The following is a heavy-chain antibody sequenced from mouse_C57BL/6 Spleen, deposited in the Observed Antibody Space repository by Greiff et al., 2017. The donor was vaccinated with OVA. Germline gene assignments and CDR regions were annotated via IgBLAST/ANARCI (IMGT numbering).Heavy chain of an antibody. Sequence: EVQLQQSGPGLVKPSQSLSLTCSVTGYSITSGYYWNWIRQFPGNKLEWMGYISYDGSNNYNPSLKNRISITRDTSKNQFFLKLNSVTTYDTATYYCARGGTNWYFDVWGTGTTVTVSS. D-gene: IGHD2-13*01. V-gene: IGHV3-6*01. J-gene: IGHJ1*03. CDR1: GYSITSGYY. CDR2: ISYDGSN. CDR3: ARGGTNWYFDV.